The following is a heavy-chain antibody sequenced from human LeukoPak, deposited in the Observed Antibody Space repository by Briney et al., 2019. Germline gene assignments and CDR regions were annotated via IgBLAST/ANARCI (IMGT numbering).Heavy chain of an antibody. J-gene: IGHJ4*02. CDR3: ARKNEQGVTDY. V-gene: IGHV3-30*03. CDR1: GLSFTGCG. CDR2: ISYDGTRR. Sequence: GGSLRLSCAAPGLSFTGCGMHWVRQAPGKGLEGVAVISYDGTRRYYADSMKGRFTISRDNAKNTVYLHMDSLRAEDTAVYYCARKNEQGVTDYWGQGALVTVSS. D-gene: IGHD1-1*01.